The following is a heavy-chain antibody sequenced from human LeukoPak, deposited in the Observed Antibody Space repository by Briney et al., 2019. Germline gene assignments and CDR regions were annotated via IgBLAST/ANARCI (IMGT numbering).Heavy chain of an antibody. CDR2: ISYDASNT. J-gene: IGHJ4*02. CDR3: AKITSSSWLQNDS. D-gene: IGHD6-13*01. V-gene: IGHV3-30*18. CDR1: GFTFTSYG. Sequence: PRRALRLSCAASGFTFTSYGMHGVRQAPGKGLEWVAVISYDASNTYYAYSVRGRFTISRENSKNTLYLQMNSLRAEDTAVYYCAKITSSSWLQNDSWGQGTLVTVSS.